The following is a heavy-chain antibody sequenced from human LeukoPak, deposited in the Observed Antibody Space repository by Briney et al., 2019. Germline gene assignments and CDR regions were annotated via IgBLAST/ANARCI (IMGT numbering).Heavy chain of an antibody. J-gene: IGHJ4*02. CDR3: ERVNSLGDSSGPVDY. CDR2: IYPGDSDT. Sequence: GESLKISCKGSGYSFTSYWIGWVRQMPGKGLEWMGIIYPGDSDTRYSPSFQGQVTISADKSISTAYLQWSSLKASDTAMYYCERVNSLGDSSGPVDYWGQGTLVTVSS. D-gene: IGHD6-25*01. CDR1: GYSFTSYW. V-gene: IGHV5-51*01.